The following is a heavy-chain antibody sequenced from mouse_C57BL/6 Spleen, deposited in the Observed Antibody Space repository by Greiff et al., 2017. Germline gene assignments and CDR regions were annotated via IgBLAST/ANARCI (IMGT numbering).Heavy chain of an antibody. Sequence: EVHLVESGGGLVQPGGSLSLSCAASGFTFTDYYMSWVRQPPGKALEWLGFIRNKANGYTTEYSASVKGRFTISRDNSQSILYLQMNALRAEDSATYYCARSFYYDGSSYGYFDVWGTGTTVTVAS. CDR3: ARSFYYDGSSYGYFDV. CDR1: GFTFTDYY. CDR2: IRNKANGYTT. J-gene: IGHJ1*03. D-gene: IGHD1-1*01. V-gene: IGHV7-3*01.